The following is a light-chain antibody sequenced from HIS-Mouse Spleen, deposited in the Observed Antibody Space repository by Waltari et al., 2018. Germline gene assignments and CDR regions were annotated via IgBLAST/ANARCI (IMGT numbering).Light chain of an antibody. Sequence: SSELTQDPAVSVALGQTVRITSQGDSLRSYYASWYQQKPGQAPVLVIYGKNNLPSGIPDRFSGSSSGNTASLTITGAQAEDEADYYCNSRDSSGNHHVVFGGGTKLTVL. CDR2: GKN. J-gene: IGLJ2*01. CDR1: SLRSYY. CDR3: NSRDSSGNHHVV. V-gene: IGLV3-19*01.